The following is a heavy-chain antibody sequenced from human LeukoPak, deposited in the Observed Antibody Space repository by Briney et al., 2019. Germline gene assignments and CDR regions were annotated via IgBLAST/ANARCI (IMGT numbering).Heavy chain of an antibody. CDR3: ARTGLGYVDY. D-gene: IGHD2-15*01. V-gene: IGHV3-48*03. J-gene: IGHJ4*02. CDR2: ITDTGTTI. Sequence: TGGSLRLSCAASGFTFSNCEMNWIRQAPGKGLEWVAHITDTGTTIYYADSVRGRFTISRDNAKNSLYLQMDSLRAEDTAVYYCARTGLGYVDYWGQGTLVTVSS. CDR1: GFTFSNCE.